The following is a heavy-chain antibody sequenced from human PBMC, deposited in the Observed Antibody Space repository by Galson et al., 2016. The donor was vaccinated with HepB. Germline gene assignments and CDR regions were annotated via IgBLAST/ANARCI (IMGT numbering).Heavy chain of an antibody. CDR2: IKSKTDGGTT. Sequence: SLRLSCAASGFIFSNAWMSWVRQAPGKGLEWVGRIKSKTDGGTTDYAAPVQGRFTISRDDSKNTLYLQMNSLKTEDTAVYYCTTDRVYSSSWYWNYYYYGMDVWGQGTTVTVSS. CDR1: GFIFSNAW. CDR3: TTDRVYSSSWYWNYYYYGMDV. V-gene: IGHV3-15*01. D-gene: IGHD6-13*01. J-gene: IGHJ6*02.